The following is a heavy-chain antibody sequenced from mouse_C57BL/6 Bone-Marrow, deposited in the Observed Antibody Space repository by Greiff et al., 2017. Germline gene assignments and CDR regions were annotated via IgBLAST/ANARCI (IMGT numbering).Heavy chain of an antibody. CDR3: ARDYITAVVAFYWYFDD. CDR2: IRYDGSN. J-gene: IGHJ1*03. D-gene: IGHD1-1*01. Sequence: ESGPGLVKPSQSLSLTCSVTGYSITSGYYWNWIRQLPGNKLEWMGYIRYDGSNNYNPYFKNKTSITRDTSKNQFFLKLNSVTTEDTATYYCARDYITAVVAFYWYFDDWGTGTTVTVSS. V-gene: IGHV3-6*01. CDR1: GYSITSGYY.